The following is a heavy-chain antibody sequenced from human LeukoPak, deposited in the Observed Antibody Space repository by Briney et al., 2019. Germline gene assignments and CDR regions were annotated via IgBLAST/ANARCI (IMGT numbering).Heavy chain of an antibody. CDR1: GGSFSGYY. Sequence: SETLSLTCAAYGGSFSGYYWSWIRQPPGKGLEWIGEINHSGSTNYNPSLKSRVTISVDTSKNQFSLKLSSVTAADTAVYYCARGLRSSWYGYYMDVWGKGTTVTISS. CDR2: INHSGST. V-gene: IGHV4-34*01. CDR3: ARGLRSSWYGYYMDV. J-gene: IGHJ6*03. D-gene: IGHD6-13*01.